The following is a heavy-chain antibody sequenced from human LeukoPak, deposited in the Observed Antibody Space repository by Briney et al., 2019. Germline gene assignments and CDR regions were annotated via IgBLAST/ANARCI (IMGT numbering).Heavy chain of an antibody. CDR3: ARDRLGDYETYAFDI. V-gene: IGHV3-48*03. J-gene: IGHJ3*02. CDR1: GFTFSSYE. Sequence: PGGSLRLSCAASGFTFSSYEMNWVRQAPGKGLEWVSYISSSGSTIYYADSVKGRFTISRDNAKNSLYLQMNSLRAEDTAVYYCARDRLGDYETYAFDIWGQGTMVTVSS. D-gene: IGHD4-17*01. CDR2: ISSSGSTI.